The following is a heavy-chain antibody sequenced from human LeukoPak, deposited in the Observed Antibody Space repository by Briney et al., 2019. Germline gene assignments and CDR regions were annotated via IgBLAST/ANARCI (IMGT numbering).Heavy chain of an antibody. Sequence: GESLKISCKGSGYSFTSYWIGWVRQMPGKGLEWMGIIYPGDSDTRYRPSFQGQVTISADKSISTAYLQWSSLKASDTAMYYCTRHPDTAMVGSFDYWGQGTLVTVSS. V-gene: IGHV5-51*01. CDR3: TRHPDTAMVGSFDY. CDR1: GYSFTSYW. J-gene: IGHJ4*02. CDR2: IYPGDSDT. D-gene: IGHD5-18*01.